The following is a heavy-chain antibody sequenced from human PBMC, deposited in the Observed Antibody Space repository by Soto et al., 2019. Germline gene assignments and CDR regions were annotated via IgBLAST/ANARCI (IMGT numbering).Heavy chain of an antibody. CDR3: ASSVVPQNWYFDL. Sequence: QVQLQESGPGLVKPSQTLSLTCTVSGGSISSGAYYWSWIRQHPGKGLEWIGYIYYSGSTYYNPSLKSRVPISLDTSKNQFALKLSSATAADTAVYFCASSVVPQNWYFDLWGRGTLVTVSS. CDR1: GGSISSGAYY. J-gene: IGHJ2*01. CDR2: IYYSGST. V-gene: IGHV4-31*03. D-gene: IGHD3-22*01.